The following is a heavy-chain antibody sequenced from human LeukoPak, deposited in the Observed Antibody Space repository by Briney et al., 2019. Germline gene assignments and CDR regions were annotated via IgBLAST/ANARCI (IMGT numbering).Heavy chain of an antibody. D-gene: IGHD3-10*01. CDR3: ATDTHYYGSGKNY. CDR1: GYTFTGYY. J-gene: IGHJ4*02. Sequence: ASVKVSCKGSGYTFTGYYMHWVRQTPGQGLEWMGWINPNSGGTNYAQKFQGWVTMTRDTSISTAYMELSRLRSDDTAVYYCATDTHYYGSGKNYWGQGTLVTVSS. CDR2: INPNSGGT. V-gene: IGHV1-2*04.